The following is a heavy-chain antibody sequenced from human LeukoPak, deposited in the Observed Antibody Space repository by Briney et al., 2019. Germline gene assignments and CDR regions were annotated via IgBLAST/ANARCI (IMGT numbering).Heavy chain of an antibody. CDR2: IYTSGST. J-gene: IGHJ4*02. CDR1: GGSISSGSYY. CDR3: AGIAPVFDY. Sequence: SQTLSLTCTVSGGSISSGSYYWSWIRQPAGKGLEWIGRIYTSGSTNYNPSLKSRVTISVDTSKNQFSLKLSSVTAADTAVYYCAGIAPVFDYWGQGTLVTVSS. D-gene: IGHD6-13*01. V-gene: IGHV4-61*02.